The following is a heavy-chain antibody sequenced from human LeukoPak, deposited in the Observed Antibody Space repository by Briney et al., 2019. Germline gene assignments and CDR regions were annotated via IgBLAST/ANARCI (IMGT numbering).Heavy chain of an antibody. D-gene: IGHD4-17*01. V-gene: IGHV4-59*01. Sequence: SETLSLTCTVSGGSISSYYWSRIRQPPGKGLEWIGNIYYSGSTNYNPSLKSRVTISVDTSKNQFSLKLSSVTAADTAVYYCARDGTVTNGPFDYWGQGTLVTVSS. CDR1: GGSISSYY. CDR2: IYYSGST. J-gene: IGHJ4*02. CDR3: ARDGTVTNGPFDY.